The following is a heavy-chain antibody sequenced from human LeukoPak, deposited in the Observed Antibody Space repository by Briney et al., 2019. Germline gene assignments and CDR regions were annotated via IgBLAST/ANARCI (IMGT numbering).Heavy chain of an antibody. CDR3: AREITIFGVEMSNWFDP. CDR2: IYTSGST. V-gene: IGHV4-4*07. D-gene: IGHD3-3*01. J-gene: IGHJ5*02. CDR1: GGSISSYY. Sequence: SETLSLTCTVSGGSISSYYWSWIRQPAGKGLEWIGRIYTSGSTNYNPSLKSRVTMSVDTSKNQFSLKLSSVTAADTAVYYCAREITIFGVEMSNWFDPWGQGTLVTVSS.